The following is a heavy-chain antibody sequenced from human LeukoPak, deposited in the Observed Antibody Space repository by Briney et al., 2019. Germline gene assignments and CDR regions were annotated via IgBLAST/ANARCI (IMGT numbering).Heavy chain of an antibody. V-gene: IGHV3-7*03. J-gene: IGHJ4*02. Sequence: GGTLRLSCAASGFPFSSYSMTWVRQAPGKGLEWVANIKPDGTTKFYVDSVKGRFTISRDNALNSLYLQMNSLRAEDTAIYYCARSIPYGTTWYGRSDYWGQGTLVTVSS. D-gene: IGHD6-13*01. CDR2: IKPDGTTK. CDR1: GFPFSSYS. CDR3: ARSIPYGTTWYGRSDY.